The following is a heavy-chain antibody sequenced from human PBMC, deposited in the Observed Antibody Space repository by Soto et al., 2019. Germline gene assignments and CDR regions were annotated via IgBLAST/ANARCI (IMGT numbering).Heavy chain of an antibody. J-gene: IGHJ6*02. CDR1: GGSISSGSYS. CDR3: ARLGGYCANARCYGYYGMDV. D-gene: IGHD2-8*01. V-gene: IGHV4-39*01. Sequence: SETLSLTCSVSGGSISSGSYSWGWIRQPPGKVLEWIGTFYYSGRTFYNPSLESRVTISVDPSKNQFSLKVSSVTAADTAVYYCARLGGYCANARCYGYYGMDVWGQGTTVT. CDR2: FYYSGRT.